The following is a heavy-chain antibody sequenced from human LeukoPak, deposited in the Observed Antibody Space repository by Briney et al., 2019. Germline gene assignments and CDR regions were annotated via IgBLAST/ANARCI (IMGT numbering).Heavy chain of an antibody. D-gene: IGHD5-24*01. V-gene: IGHV1-2*02. CDR1: GYSFTAYW. CDR3: ARDPGYLQSDY. Sequence: ASVTVSCKASGYSFTAYWIHWVRQAPGQGLEWMGCMNPNSGVTGYAQSFQGRVTMTRDTSISTAYMELNSLRSDDSAVYYCARDPGYLQSDYWGQGTLVSVPS. CDR2: MNPNSGVT. J-gene: IGHJ4*01.